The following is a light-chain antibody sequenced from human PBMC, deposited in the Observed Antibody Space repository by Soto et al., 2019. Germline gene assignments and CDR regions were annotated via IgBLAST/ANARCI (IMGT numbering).Light chain of an antibody. CDR1: QSVSSSD. Sequence: EIVLTQSPGTLSLSPGERATLSCRASQSVSSSDLAWYQQKPGQDPRLLSYGAFSRATGIPDRFSGSGSGTDFTLTISRLEPEDFAVDYFQQYGSPPLPCGGGTKEEIK. CDR3: QQYGSPPLP. J-gene: IGKJ4*01. V-gene: IGKV3-20*01. CDR2: GAF.